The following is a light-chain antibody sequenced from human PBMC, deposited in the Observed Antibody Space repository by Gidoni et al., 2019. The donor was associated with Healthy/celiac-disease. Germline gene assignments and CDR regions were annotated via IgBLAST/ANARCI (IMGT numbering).Light chain of an antibody. CDR1: SSNLGNNY. J-gene: IGLJ1*01. V-gene: IGLV1-51*01. Sequence: QSVLTQPPSVSAAPGQKVTISCPGISSNLGNNYVSWYQQLPGTAPKLLIYDNNKRPSGIPDRFSGSKSGTSATLGITGLQTGDEADYYCGTWDSSLSAYVFGTGTKVTVL. CDR3: GTWDSSLSAYV. CDR2: DNN.